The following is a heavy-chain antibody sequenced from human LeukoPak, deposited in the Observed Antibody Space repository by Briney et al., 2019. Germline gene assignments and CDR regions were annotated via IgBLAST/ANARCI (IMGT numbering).Heavy chain of an antibody. CDR2: ISAYNGNT. J-gene: IGHJ4*02. Sequence: ASVKVSCKASGYTFTSYGISWVRQAPGQGLEWMGWISAYNGNTNYAQKLQGRVTITADKSTSTAYMELSSLRSEDTAVYYCARTKRDDGMGATDYFDYWGQGTLVTVSS. CDR3: ARTKRDDGMGATDYFDY. D-gene: IGHD1-26*01. V-gene: IGHV1-18*01. CDR1: GYTFTSYG.